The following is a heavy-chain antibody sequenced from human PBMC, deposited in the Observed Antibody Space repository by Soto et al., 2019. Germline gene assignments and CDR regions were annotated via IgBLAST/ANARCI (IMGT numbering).Heavy chain of an antibody. CDR2: INAGNGNT. CDR3: ARDGHCSSTSCYPDY. D-gene: IGHD2-2*01. J-gene: IGHJ4*02. Sequence: ASVKVSCKASGYTFTGYAMHWVRQAPGQRLEWMGWINAGNGNTKYSQKFQGRVTITRDTSASTAYMELSSLRSEDTAVYYCARDGHCSSTSCYPDYWGQGTLVTVSS. V-gene: IGHV1-3*01. CDR1: GYTFTGYA.